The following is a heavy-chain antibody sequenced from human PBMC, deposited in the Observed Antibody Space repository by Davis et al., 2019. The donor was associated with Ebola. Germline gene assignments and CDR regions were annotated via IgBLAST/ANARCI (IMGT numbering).Heavy chain of an antibody. CDR1: GFTFSSYA. D-gene: IGHD4-17*01. Sequence: PGGSLRLSCAAPGFTFSSYAMSWVRQAPGKGLEWVSAISGSGGSTYYADSVKGRFTISRDNSKNTLYLQMNSLRAEDTAVYYCARDLGSYGDYDGCFDYWGQGTLVTVSS. V-gene: IGHV3-23*01. CDR2: ISGSGGST. J-gene: IGHJ4*02. CDR3: ARDLGSYGDYDGCFDY.